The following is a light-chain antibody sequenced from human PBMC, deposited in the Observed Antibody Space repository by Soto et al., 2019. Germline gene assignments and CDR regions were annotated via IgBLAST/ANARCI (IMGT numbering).Light chain of an antibody. CDR1: SSDVGGYNY. CDR2: DVS. V-gene: IGLV2-14*01. CDR3: SSYISSSTYYV. J-gene: IGLJ1*01. Sequence: QSVLTQPASVSGSPGQSITISCTGTSSDVGGYNYVSWYQQRPGKAPKLMIYDVSNRPSGVSNRFSGSKSGNAASLTISGLQAEDKADYYCSSYISSSTYYVFGIGTKVTVL.